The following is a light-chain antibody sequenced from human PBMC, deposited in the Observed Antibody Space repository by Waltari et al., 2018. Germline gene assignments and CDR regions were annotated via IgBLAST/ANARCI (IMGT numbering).Light chain of an antibody. CDR2: EGS. Sequence: QSALTQPASVSGSPGQSITISCTGTSSDVGSNNLVSWYQQHPGKAPKLMIYEGSKRPSGVSNRCSGSKSGNAASLTISGLQAEDEADYYCCSYAGSSTYVFGTGTKVTVL. V-gene: IGLV2-23*01. J-gene: IGLJ1*01. CDR1: SSDVGSNNL. CDR3: CSYAGSSTYV.